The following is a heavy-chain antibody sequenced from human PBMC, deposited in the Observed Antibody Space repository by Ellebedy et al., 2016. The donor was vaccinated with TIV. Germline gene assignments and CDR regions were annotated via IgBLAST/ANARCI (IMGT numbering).Heavy chain of an antibody. CDR3: ARVGGDYLDV. V-gene: IGHV3-72*01. CDR1: GFSFSDHY. Sequence: GGSLRLSXAASGFSFSDHYMDWVRQAPGKGLEWVGRTRTKASSYTIDYAASVEGRFTISRDDSKNSLYLEMKSLKTEDTAMYYCARVGGDYLDVWGQGTTVTVSS. J-gene: IGHJ6*02. CDR2: TRTKASSYTI. D-gene: IGHD2-21*01.